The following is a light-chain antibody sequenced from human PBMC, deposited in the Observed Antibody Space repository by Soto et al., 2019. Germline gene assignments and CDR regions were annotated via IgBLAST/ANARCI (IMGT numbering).Light chain of an antibody. J-gene: IGLJ2*01. CDR2: QDS. Sequence: SYELPQPPSVSVSPGQTASLTCSGDKLGDKYACWYQQKPGQSPVLVIYQDSKRPSGIPERFSGSNSGNTATLTISGTQAMDEADYYCQAWDTSVVFGGGTKLTVL. CDR1: KLGDKY. V-gene: IGLV3-1*01. CDR3: QAWDTSVV.